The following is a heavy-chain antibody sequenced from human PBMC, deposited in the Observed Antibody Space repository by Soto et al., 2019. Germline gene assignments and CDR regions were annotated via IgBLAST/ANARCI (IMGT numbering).Heavy chain of an antibody. Sequence: ASVKVSCKASGYTFTSYGISWVRQAPGQGLEWMGWISGYNGNKKYAQKFQGRVTITRDTSASTAYMELSSLRSEDTAVYYCARAPSWWYFDLWGRGTLVTVSS. V-gene: IGHV1-18*01. J-gene: IGHJ2*01. CDR2: ISGYNGNK. CDR3: ARAPSWWYFDL. CDR1: GYTFTSYG.